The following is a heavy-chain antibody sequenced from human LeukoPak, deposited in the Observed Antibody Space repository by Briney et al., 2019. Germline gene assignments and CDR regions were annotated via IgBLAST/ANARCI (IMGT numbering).Heavy chain of an antibody. CDR2: ISSSGSTI. V-gene: IGHV3-11*04. CDR3: ARGGTEVVVPAASEYNWFDP. J-gene: IGHJ5*02. CDR1: GFTFSDYY. Sequence: GGSLRLSCAASGFTFSDYYMSWIRQAPWKGLEWVSYISSSGSTIYYADSVKGRFTISRDNAKNSLYLQMNSLRAEDTAVYYCARGGTEVVVPAASEYNWFDPWGQGTLVTVSS. D-gene: IGHD2-2*01.